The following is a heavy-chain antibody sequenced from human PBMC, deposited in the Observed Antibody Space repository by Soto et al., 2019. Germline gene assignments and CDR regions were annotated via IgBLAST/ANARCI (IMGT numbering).Heavy chain of an antibody. V-gene: IGHV1-2*02. D-gene: IGHD5-12*01. Sequence: ASVKVSCKASGYTFTGYYIHWVRQAPGQGLERMGWINPNNGDTNYAQKFQGRVSMTRDTSTSTAYMELSSLRFDDTAVYYCARHSGYDYVFDYWGQGTLVTAPQ. J-gene: IGHJ4*02. CDR1: GYTFTGYY. CDR2: INPNNGDT. CDR3: ARHSGYDYVFDY.